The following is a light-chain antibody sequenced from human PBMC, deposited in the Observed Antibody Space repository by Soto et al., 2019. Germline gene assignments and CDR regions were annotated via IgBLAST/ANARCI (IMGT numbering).Light chain of an antibody. CDR1: QSVSNNY. CDR3: QQYGSSPIT. Sequence: EIVLTQSPGTLSLSPGERATLSCRASQSVSNNYLAWYQQKPGQAPRLLIYSASSRATGIPDRFSGSGSGTDFTLTISRLEPEDFAVFYCQQYGSSPITLGQGTRLEIK. V-gene: IGKV3-20*01. CDR2: SAS. J-gene: IGKJ5*01.